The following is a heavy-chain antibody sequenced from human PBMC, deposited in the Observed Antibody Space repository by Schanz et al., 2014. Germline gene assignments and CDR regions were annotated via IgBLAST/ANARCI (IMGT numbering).Heavy chain of an antibody. D-gene: IGHD3-10*01. V-gene: IGHV4-39*01. CDR2: FFSIGST. J-gene: IGHJ4*02. CDR1: GGSVSTSSYY. CDR3: ELITLDRAVRNDY. Sequence: QVQLQESGPGLVKPSQTLSLTCTVSGGSVSTSSYYWGWVRQPPGQGLEWIGSFFSIGSTYYNPSLKRRATMSAGPSKTHFSLTLTSVTAADTAVYYCELITLDRAVRNDYWGQGTPVSVSS.